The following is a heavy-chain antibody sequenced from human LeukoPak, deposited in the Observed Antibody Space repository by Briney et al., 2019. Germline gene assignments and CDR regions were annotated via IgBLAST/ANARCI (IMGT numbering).Heavy chain of an antibody. Sequence: SQTLSLTCTVSGGSISSGGYYWSWIRQHPGKGLEWIGYIYYSGSTYYNPSLKSRVTISVDTSKNQFSLKLSSVTAADTAVHYCARVPIGYCSSTSCSHFDYWGQGTLVTVSS. CDR1: GGSISSGGYY. V-gene: IGHV4-31*03. CDR2: IYYSGST. J-gene: IGHJ4*02. CDR3: ARVPIGYCSSTSCSHFDY. D-gene: IGHD2-2*01.